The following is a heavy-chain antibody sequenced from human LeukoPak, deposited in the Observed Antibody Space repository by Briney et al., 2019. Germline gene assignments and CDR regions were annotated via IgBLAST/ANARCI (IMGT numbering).Heavy chain of an antibody. Sequence: ASVKVSCKASGYTFTDSYIHWVRQAPGQGLEWMGWVNPNSGGPNYAQKFQGRVTMTRDTSISTAYMELSRLRSDDTAVYYCARSYGSGDSRHWGQGTLVTVSS. D-gene: IGHD3-10*01. CDR2: VNPNSGGP. J-gene: IGHJ4*02. V-gene: IGHV1-2*02. CDR1: GYTFTDSY. CDR3: ARSYGSGDSRH.